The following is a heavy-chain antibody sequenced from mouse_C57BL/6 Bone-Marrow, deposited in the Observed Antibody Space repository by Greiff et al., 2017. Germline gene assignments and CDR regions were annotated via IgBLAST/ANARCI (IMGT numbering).Heavy chain of an antibody. CDR3: ARKATTVVRGYFEV. Sequence: VQLQQSGPELVKPGASVKISCKASGYAFSSSWMNWVKQRPGKGLEWIGRIYPGDGDTNYNGKFKGKATLTADKSSSTAYMQLSSLTSEDCAVYFCARKATTVVRGYFEVWGTGTTVTVSS. CDR2: IYPGDGDT. V-gene: IGHV1-82*01. CDR1: GYAFSSSW. D-gene: IGHD1-1*01. J-gene: IGHJ1*03.